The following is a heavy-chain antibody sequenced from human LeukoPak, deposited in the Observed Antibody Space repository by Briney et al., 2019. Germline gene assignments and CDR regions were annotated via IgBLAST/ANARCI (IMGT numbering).Heavy chain of an antibody. V-gene: IGHV1-2*02. CDR2: INPNSGGT. J-gene: IGHJ5*02. Sequence: ASVKVSCKASGYTFTGYYMHWVRQAPGQGLEWMGWINPNSGGTNYAQKFQGRVTMTRDTSISTAYMELSRLRSDDTAVYYCARDAGGGMVRGVHWFDPWGQGTLVTVSS. D-gene: IGHD3-10*01. CDR3: ARDAGGGMVRGVHWFDP. CDR1: GYTFTGYY.